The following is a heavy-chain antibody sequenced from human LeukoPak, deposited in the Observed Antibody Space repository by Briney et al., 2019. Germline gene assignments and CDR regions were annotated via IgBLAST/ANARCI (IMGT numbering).Heavy chain of an antibody. V-gene: IGHV3-23*01. J-gene: IGHJ4*02. Sequence: GGSLRLSCAAAGFTFTNYGMSWVRQTPGKGLEWVSRVSAGGGRTYYADSVKGRLTISRDNSKNTVSLQMNNLRADDTAVYYCAKSYASGSFYDYWGQGTLVTVSS. D-gene: IGHD3-10*01. CDR2: VSAGGGRT. CDR3: AKSYASGSFYDY. CDR1: GFTFTNYG.